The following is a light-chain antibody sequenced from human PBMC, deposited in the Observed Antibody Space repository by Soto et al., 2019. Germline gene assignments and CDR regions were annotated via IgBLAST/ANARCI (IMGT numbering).Light chain of an antibody. CDR1: SSDVGAYNY. CDR3: SSYASSISYV. Sequence: QSVLTQPASLSGSPGQSITISCTGTSSDVGAYNYVSWYQQHPGKAPKLMIYGVSNRPSGVSNRFSGSKSGNTASLTISGLQAEDEADYYCSSYASSISYVFGTGTKVTVL. J-gene: IGLJ1*01. V-gene: IGLV2-14*01. CDR2: GVS.